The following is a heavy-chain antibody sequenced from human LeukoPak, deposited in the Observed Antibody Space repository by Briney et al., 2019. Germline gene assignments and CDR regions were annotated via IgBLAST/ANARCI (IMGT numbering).Heavy chain of an antibody. CDR3: AKGLARFIVVSTSFPQDY. D-gene: IGHD1-26*01. CDR2: ISWNSGSI. Sequence: GRSLRLSCAASGFTFDDYAMHWVRHAPGKGLEWVSGISWNSGSIGYADSVKGRFTISRDNAKNSLYLQMNSLRAEDTALYYCAKGLARFIVVSTSFPQDYWGQGTLVTVSS. CDR1: GFTFDDYA. V-gene: IGHV3-9*01. J-gene: IGHJ4*02.